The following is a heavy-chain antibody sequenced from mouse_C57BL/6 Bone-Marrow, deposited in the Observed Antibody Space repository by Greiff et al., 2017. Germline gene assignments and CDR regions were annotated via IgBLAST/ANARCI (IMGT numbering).Heavy chain of an antibody. CDR1: GYTFTDYE. J-gene: IGHJ3*01. CDR2: IDPETGGT. CDR3: TRRRNWD. Sequence: QVQLKESGAELVRPGASVTLSCKASGYTFTDYEMHWVKQTPVHGLEWIGAIDPETGGTAYNQKFKGKAILTADKSSSTAYMELRSLTSEDSAVYYCTRRRNWDWGQGTLVTVSA. V-gene: IGHV1-15*01. D-gene: IGHD4-1*01.